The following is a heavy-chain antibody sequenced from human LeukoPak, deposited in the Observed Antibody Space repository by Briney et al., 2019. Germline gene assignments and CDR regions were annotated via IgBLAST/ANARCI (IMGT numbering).Heavy chain of an antibody. CDR3: ARLYDSSDYTNWLDP. J-gene: IGHJ5*02. D-gene: IGHD3-22*01. Sequence: SETLSLTCSVSGGSSSGHYWSWIRQPPGKGLEWIGYIYYSGSTKYNPSLKSRVTISVDTSKNQFSLKLSSVTAADTAVYYCARLYDSSDYTNWLDPWGQGALVTVSS. CDR2: IYYSGST. CDR1: GGSSSGHY. V-gene: IGHV4-59*11.